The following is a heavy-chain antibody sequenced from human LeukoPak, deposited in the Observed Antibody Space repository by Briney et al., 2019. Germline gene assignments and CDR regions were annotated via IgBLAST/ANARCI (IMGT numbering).Heavy chain of an antibody. J-gene: IGHJ4*02. CDR2: INSDGSST. D-gene: IGHD3-10*01. CDR3: GRGPLWRFGELPYDY. V-gene: IGHV3-74*01. CDR1: GFTFSSYW. Sequence: GGSLRLSCAASGFTFSSYWMHWVRQAPGKGLVWVSRINSDGSSTSYADSVKGRFTISRDNAKNTLYLQMNSLRAEDTAVYYCGRGPLWRFGELPYDYWGQGTLVTVSS.